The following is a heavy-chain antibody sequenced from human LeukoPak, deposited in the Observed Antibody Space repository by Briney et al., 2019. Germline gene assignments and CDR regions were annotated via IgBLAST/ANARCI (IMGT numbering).Heavy chain of an antibody. D-gene: IGHD3-10*01. CDR3: ARDNYGEDY. CDR1: GFTFSTYA. J-gene: IGHJ4*02. Sequence: GGSLRLSCAASGFTFSTYAMHWVRQAPGKGLEWVAVLSYDGSNEYYADSVKGRFTISRDNSKNMLYLQMNSLRAEDTAVYYCARDNYGEDYWGQGTLVTVPS. CDR2: LSYDGSNE. V-gene: IGHV3-30-3*01.